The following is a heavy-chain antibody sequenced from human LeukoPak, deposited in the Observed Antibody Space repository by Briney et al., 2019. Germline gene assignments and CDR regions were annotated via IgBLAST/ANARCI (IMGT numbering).Heavy chain of an antibody. CDR2: ISGSGGSA. J-gene: IGHJ4*02. CDR3: AKGTGYSSGWYTFDY. D-gene: IGHD6-19*01. Sequence: GGSLRLSGAASGFTFSSYAMSWVRQAPGKGLEWVSVISGSGGSAYYADSVKGRFTISRDNSKHTLYLQMNSLRAEDTAVYYCAKGTGYSSGWYTFDYWGQGTLVTVSS. V-gene: IGHV3-23*01. CDR1: GFTFSSYA.